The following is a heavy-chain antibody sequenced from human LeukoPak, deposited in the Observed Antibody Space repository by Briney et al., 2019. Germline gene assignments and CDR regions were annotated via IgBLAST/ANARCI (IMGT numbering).Heavy chain of an antibody. V-gene: IGHV1-24*01. Sequence: ASVKVSCKVSGHTLTELAIHWVRQAPGKGLEWVGGFDPENVDMGYAQNFQGRVSVTEDTSTDTAYMQLSSLRSGDTAVYYCATNGLRGDRLQPDDTFDVWGQGTMVTVSA. CDR1: GHTLTELA. CDR3: ATNGLRGDRLQPDDTFDV. D-gene: IGHD1-1*01. J-gene: IGHJ3*01. CDR2: FDPENVDM.